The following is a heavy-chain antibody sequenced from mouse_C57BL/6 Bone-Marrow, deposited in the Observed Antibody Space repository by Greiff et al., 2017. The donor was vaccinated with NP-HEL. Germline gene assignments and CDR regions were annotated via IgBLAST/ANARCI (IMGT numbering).Heavy chain of an antibody. J-gene: IGHJ2*01. Sequence: EVQVVESGGDLVKPGGSLKLSCAASGFTFSSYGMSWVRQTPDKRLEWVATISSGGSYTYYPDSVKGRFTISRDNAKNTLYLQMSSLKSEDTAMYYCARPGSYYFDYWGQGTTLTVSS. CDR2: ISSGGSYT. V-gene: IGHV5-6*01. CDR3: ARPGSYYFDY. CDR1: GFTFSSYG.